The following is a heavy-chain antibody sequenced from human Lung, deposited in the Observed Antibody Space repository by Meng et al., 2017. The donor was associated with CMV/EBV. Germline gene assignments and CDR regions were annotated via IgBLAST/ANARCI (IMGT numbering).Heavy chain of an antibody. Sequence: GESXKISCAASGFSLSVYWMGWLRQTPGKGLDWVAYISQDGSEIYYVDSVKGRFTISRDNAKNSLFLQMHNLRAEDTAVYHCARDKGDFTIWFDPWGQGTLVTVSS. V-gene: IGHV3-7*01. CDR2: ISQDGSEI. CDR1: GFSLSVYW. D-gene: IGHD2-21*02. J-gene: IGHJ5*02. CDR3: ARDKGDFTIWFDP.